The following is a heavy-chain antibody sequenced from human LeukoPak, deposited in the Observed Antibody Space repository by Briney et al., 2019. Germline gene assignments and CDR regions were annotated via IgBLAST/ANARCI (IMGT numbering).Heavy chain of an antibody. J-gene: IGHJ3*02. CDR1: GYTFTSYY. CDR3: ARGGYYYDSSGLWQDI. D-gene: IGHD3-22*01. V-gene: IGHV1-46*01. Sequence: ASVKVSCKASGYTFTSYYMHWVRQAPGQGLEWMGIINPSGGSTNYAQKFQGRVTITTDESTSTAYMELSSLRSEDTAVYYCARGGYYYDSSGLWQDIWGQGTMVTVSS. CDR2: INPSGGST.